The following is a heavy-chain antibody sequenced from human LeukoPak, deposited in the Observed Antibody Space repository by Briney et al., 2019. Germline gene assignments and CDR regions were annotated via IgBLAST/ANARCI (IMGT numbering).Heavy chain of an antibody. CDR2: TYYRSKWYN. V-gene: IGHV6-1*01. Sequence: SQTLSLTCAISGDSVSGNTAAWNWIRPSPSRALEWLGRTYYRSKWYNDYAVSVKGRITINPDTSKNQFSLQLNAVTPEDTAVYYCARAEGSGSYYAWGQGTLVTVSS. CDR3: ARAEGSGSYYA. CDR1: GDSVSGNTAA. J-gene: IGHJ4*02. D-gene: IGHD3-10*01.